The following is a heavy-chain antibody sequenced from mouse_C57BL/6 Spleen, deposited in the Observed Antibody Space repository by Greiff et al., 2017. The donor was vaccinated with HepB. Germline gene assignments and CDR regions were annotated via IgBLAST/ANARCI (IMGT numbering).Heavy chain of an antibody. D-gene: IGHD2-3*01. CDR1: GYTFTDYE. CDR3: TSGWLLPWFAY. J-gene: IGHJ3*01. CDR2: IDPETGGT. Sequence: QVQLKQSGAELVRPGASVTLSCKASGYTFTDYEMHWVKQTPVHGLEWIGAIDPETGGTAYNQKFKGKAILTADKSSSTAYMALRSLTSEDSAVYYCTSGWLLPWFAYWGQGTLVTVSA. V-gene: IGHV1-15*01.